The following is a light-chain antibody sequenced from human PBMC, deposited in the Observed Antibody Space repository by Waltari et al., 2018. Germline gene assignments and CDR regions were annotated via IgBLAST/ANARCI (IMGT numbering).Light chain of an antibody. Sequence: EIVLTQSPGTLSLPPGERATLSCRASQTVPLNYLAWYQQKPGQAPRLLIYDASSRATGIPDRFSGSESGTDFTLTIRRPEPEDFAVYYCQQYATSPLTFGGGTKVEIK. CDR2: DAS. CDR1: QTVPLNY. V-gene: IGKV3-20*01. CDR3: QQYATSPLT. J-gene: IGKJ4*01.